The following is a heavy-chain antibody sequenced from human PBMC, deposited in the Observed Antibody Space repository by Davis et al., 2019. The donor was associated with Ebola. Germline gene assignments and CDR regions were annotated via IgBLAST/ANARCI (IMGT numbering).Heavy chain of an antibody. CDR2: ISSSSSTI. J-gene: IGHJ6*02. V-gene: IGHV3-48*02. D-gene: IGHD3-3*01. CDR3: ARVYDFWSGYSPPGDMDV. Sequence: PGGSLRLSCAASGFTFSSYSMNWVRQAPGKGLEWVSYISSSSSTIYYADSMKGRFTISRDNAKNSLYLQMNSLRDEDTAVYYCARVYDFWSGYSPPGDMDVWGQGTTVTVSS. CDR1: GFTFSSYS.